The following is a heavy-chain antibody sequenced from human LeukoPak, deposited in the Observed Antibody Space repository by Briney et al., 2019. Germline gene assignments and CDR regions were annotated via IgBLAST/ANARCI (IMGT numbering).Heavy chain of an antibody. CDR3: ARSRYYYDSSGYSLPYYYYYYMDV. D-gene: IGHD3-22*01. Sequence: SGPALVKPTQTLTLTCTFSGFSLSTSGMCVSWIRQPPGKALEWLARIAWDDDKYYSTSLKTRLTISKDTSKNQVVLTMTNMDPVDTATYYCARSRYYYDSSGYSLPYYYYYYMDVWGKGTTVTVSS. V-gene: IGHV2-70*11. CDR2: IAWDDDK. J-gene: IGHJ6*03. CDR1: GFSLSTSGMC.